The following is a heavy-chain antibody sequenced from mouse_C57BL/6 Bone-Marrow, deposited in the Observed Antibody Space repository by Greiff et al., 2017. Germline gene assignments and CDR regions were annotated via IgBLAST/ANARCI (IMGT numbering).Heavy chain of an antibody. CDR2: INPSNGGT. CDR3: ARAYGSPYFDY. D-gene: IGHD1-1*01. CDR1: GYTFTSYW. Sequence: VQLQQPGTELVKPGASVKLSCKASGYTFTSYWMHLVKQRPGQGLEWIGNINPSNGGTNYNEKFKSKATLTVDKSASTAYMQLSSLSSDDSAVYYCARAYGSPYFDYWGQGTTLTVSS. J-gene: IGHJ2*01. V-gene: IGHV1-53*01.